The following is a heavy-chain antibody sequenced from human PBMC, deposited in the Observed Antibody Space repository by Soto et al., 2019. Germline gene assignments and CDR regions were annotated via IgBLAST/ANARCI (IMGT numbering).Heavy chain of an antibody. CDR1: GVSINSSNW. V-gene: IGHV4-4*02. Sequence: SETLSLTCAFSGVSINSSNWWSCVRQPPGKGLEWIGEIYYSGRTNYNPSLKSRVTISVDKSKNQFSLKLSSVTAADTAVYYCARFMTMVTNLAFDIWGQGTMVT. D-gene: IGHD4-17*01. CDR2: IYYSGRT. CDR3: ARFMTMVTNLAFDI. J-gene: IGHJ3*02.